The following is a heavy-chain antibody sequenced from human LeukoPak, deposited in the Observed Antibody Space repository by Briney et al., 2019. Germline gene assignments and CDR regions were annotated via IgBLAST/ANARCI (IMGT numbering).Heavy chain of an antibody. CDR2: MNPNSGNT. D-gene: IGHD2-8*01. J-gene: IGHJ4*02. V-gene: IGHV1-8*01. CDR1: GYTFTSYD. Sequence: ASVKVSCKASGYTFTSYDINWVRQATGQGPEWMGWMNPNSGNTGYVQRFQGRVTMTRNTSISTAYMELNSLRSEDTAVYFCGRGRGNGRPENYFDYWGQGTLVTVPS. CDR3: GRGRGNGRPENYFDY.